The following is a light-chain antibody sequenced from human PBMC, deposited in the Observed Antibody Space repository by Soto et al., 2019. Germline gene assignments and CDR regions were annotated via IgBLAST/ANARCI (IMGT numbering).Light chain of an antibody. Sequence: QSVLTQPASVSGSPGRSITISCPGTSSDVGSYNLVSWYQRHPGKAPKLMIYEVSKRPSGVSNRFSGSKSGNTASLTISGLQAEDEADYYCCSYAGSSTPLIFGTGTKVTVL. CDR1: SSDVGSYNL. J-gene: IGLJ1*01. CDR2: EVS. V-gene: IGLV2-23*02. CDR3: CSYAGSSTPLI.